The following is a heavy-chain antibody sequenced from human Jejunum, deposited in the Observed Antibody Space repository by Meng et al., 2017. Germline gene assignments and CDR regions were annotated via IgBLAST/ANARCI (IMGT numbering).Heavy chain of an antibody. D-gene: IGHD2-2*01. Sequence: QGQLQESGPGLVKPSQALSLTCTVSGDSIRSGEYFWSWLRQPPGKGLEWIGYMDYRGSTFYNPSLKSRVTISVDTSKNQFSLKLSSVTAADTAVYFCARGELLWDYWGQGTLVTVSS. J-gene: IGHJ4*02. CDR3: ARGELLWDY. V-gene: IGHV4-30-4*01. CDR2: MDYRGST. CDR1: GDSIRSGEYF.